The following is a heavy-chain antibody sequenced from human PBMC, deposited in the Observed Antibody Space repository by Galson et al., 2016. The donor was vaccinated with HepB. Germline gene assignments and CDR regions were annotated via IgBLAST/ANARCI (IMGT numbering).Heavy chain of an antibody. CDR3: TTEVLTGYNSPLGYYYYMDV. CDR2: IKSKTDGGTR. CDR1: GFTFNNAW. Sequence: SLRLSCAASGFTFNNAWMSWVRQAPGKGLEWVGRIKSKTDGGTRDYAAPVKGRFTISRADSKNSVYLKMNSLKIEDTAVYYCTTEVLTGYNSPLGYYYYMDVWGKGSTVTVSS. D-gene: IGHD3-9*01. V-gene: IGHV3-15*01. J-gene: IGHJ6*03.